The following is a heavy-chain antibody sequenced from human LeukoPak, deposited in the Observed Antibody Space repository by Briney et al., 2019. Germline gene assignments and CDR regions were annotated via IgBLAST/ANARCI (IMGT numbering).Heavy chain of an antibody. CDR1: GGSFSGYY. J-gene: IGHJ3*02. V-gene: IGHV4-34*01. CDR3: ARIEWLSHGAFDI. CDR2: INHSGST. Sequence: PSGTLSLTCAVYGGSFSGYYWSWIRQPPGKGLEWIGEINHSGSTNYNPSLKSRVTISVDTSKNQFSLKLSSVTAADTAVYYCARIEWLSHGAFDIWGQGTMVTVSS. D-gene: IGHD3-3*01.